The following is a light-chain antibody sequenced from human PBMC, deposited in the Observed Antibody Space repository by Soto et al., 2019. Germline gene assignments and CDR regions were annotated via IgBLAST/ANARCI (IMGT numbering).Light chain of an antibody. CDR2: DDS. CDR3: QVWDGDSDHVV. V-gene: IGLV3-21*02. J-gene: IGLJ2*01. CDR1: DIGSKE. Sequence: SYELTQPPSVSVAPGQTATISCGGHDIGSKEVNWYQHKPGQAPVVVVYDDSVRPSGIPERFSGSNSGNTATLTINKVEAGDEADFYCQVWDGDSDHVVFGGGTKLTVL.